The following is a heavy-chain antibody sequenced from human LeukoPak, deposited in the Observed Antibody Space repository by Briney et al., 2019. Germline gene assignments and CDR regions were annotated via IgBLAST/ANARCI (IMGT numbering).Heavy chain of an antibody. J-gene: IGHJ5*02. D-gene: IGHD6-19*01. V-gene: IGHV4-59*01. CDR2: IYYSGST. Sequence: SETLSLTCTVSGRSISSYYWSWIRQPPGKGLEWIGYIYYSGSTNYNPSLKSRVTISVDTSKYQFSLKLSSVTAADTAVYYCARVGQWLVNWFDPWGQGTLVTVSS. CDR1: GRSISSYY. CDR3: ARVGQWLVNWFDP.